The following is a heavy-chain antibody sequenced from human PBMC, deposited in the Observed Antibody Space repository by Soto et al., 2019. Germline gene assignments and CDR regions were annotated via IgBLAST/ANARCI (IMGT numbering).Heavy chain of an antibody. J-gene: IGHJ3*02. D-gene: IGHD6-19*01. V-gene: IGHV6-1*01. CDR1: GDSVSSNSAA. Sequence: SQTLSLTCAISGDSVSSNSAAWNWIRQSPSRGLEWLGRTYYRSKWYNDYAVSVKSRITINPDTSKNQFSLQLNSVTPEDTAVYYCARQDPIAVAGIEAFGIWGQGTMVTVSS. CDR3: ARQDPIAVAGIEAFGI. CDR2: TYYRSKWYN.